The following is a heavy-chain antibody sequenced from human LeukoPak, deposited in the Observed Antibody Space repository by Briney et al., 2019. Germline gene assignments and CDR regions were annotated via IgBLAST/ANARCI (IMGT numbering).Heavy chain of an antibody. CDR1: GFTFSSYW. D-gene: IGHD5-24*01. V-gene: IGHV3-7*01. J-gene: IGHJ6*03. Sequence: GGSLRLSCAASGFTFSSYWMSWVRQAPGKGLEWVANIKQDGSEKYYVDSVKGRFTISRDNAKNSLYLQMNSLRAEDTAVYYCAREYGGYNYAGYYYYYMDVWGKETTVTVSS. CDR2: IKQDGSEK. CDR3: AREYGGYNYAGYYYYYMDV.